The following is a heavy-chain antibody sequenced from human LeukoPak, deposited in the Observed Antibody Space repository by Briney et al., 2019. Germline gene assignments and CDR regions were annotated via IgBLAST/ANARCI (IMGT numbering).Heavy chain of an antibody. CDR1: GGTFSSYT. CDR2: IIPILGIA. CDR3: ARAAAYCGGDCYSGSLNYYGMDV. D-gene: IGHD2-21*02. V-gene: IGHV1-69*02. J-gene: IGHJ6*02. Sequence: ASVKVSCKASGGTFSSYTISWVRQAPGQGLEWMGRIIPILGIANYAQKFQGRVTITADKSTSTAYMELSSPRSEDTAVYYCARAAAYCGGDCYSGSLNYYGMDVWGQGTTVTVSS.